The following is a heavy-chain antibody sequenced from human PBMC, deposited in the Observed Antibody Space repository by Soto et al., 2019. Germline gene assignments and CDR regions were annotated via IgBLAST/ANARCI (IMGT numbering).Heavy chain of an antibody. CDR1: GYSFTSYW. Sequence: GESLKISCKGSGYSFTSYWIGWVRQMPGKGLEWMGIIYPGDSDTRYSPSFQGQVTISADKSISTAYLQWSSLKASDTAMYYCARHPSSGWGGYDAFDIWGQGTMVTVSS. CDR3: ARHPSSGWGGYDAFDI. D-gene: IGHD6-19*01. J-gene: IGHJ3*02. CDR2: IYPGDSDT. V-gene: IGHV5-51*01.